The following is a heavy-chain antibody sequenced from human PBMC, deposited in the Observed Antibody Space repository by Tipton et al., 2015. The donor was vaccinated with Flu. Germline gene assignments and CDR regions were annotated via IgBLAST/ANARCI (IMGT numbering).Heavy chain of an antibody. Sequence: SLRLSCAASGFTFSSYAMSWVRQAPGKGLEWVSIISDSGGRTYYADSVKGRFIISRDNSKNTLYLQMNSLRAEDTAVYYCAAVDIVATTHDYWGQGTLVTASS. CDR1: GFTFSSYA. CDR3: AAVDIVATTHDY. V-gene: IGHV3-23*01. CDR2: ISDSGGRT. D-gene: IGHD5-12*01. J-gene: IGHJ4*02.